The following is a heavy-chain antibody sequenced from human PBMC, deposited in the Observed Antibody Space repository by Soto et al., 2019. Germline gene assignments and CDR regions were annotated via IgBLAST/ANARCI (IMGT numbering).Heavy chain of an antibody. CDR1: GGSISSYY. CDR2: IYYSGRT. Sequence: PSETLSLTCTVSGGSISSYYWSWIRQPPGKGLEWIGYIYYSGRTNYNPSLKSRVTISVDTSKNQFSLKLSSVTAADTAVYYCARGYCSSTGCYIWDNWFDPWGQGTLVTVSS. D-gene: IGHD2-2*02. V-gene: IGHV4-59*01. J-gene: IGHJ5*02. CDR3: ARGYCSSTGCYIWDNWFDP.